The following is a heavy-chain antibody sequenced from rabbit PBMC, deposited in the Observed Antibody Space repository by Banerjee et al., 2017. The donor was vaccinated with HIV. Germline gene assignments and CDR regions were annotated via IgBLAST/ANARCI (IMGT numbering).Heavy chain of an antibody. D-gene: IGHD2-1*01. CDR1: GFSFSSSYW. CDR3: ARDMVAGLFNL. J-gene: IGHJ4*01. V-gene: IGHV1S45*01. Sequence: EESGGDLVQPEGSLTLTCTASGFSFSSSYWICWVRQAPGKGLEWIACIYVGSSGSTAYASWAKGRFTISKTSSTTVTLQMTSLTAADTATYFCARDMVAGLFNLWGPGTLVTVS. CDR2: IYVGSSGST.